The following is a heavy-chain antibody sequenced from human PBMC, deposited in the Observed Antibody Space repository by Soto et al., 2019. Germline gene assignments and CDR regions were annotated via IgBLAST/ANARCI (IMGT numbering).Heavy chain of an antibody. CDR3: ARGLRGCWYDFFDY. J-gene: IGHJ4*02. CDR1: GFTFSSYS. Sequence: EVQLVESGGGLVKPGGSLRLSCAASGFTFSSYSMNWVRQAPGKGLEWVSSISSSSSYIYYADSVKGRFTISRDNAKNSPYLQMNSLRAEHTAVYDCARGLRGCWYDFFDYCCQGPLLTVSS. V-gene: IGHV3-21*01. CDR2: ISSSSSYI. D-gene: IGHD3-3*01.